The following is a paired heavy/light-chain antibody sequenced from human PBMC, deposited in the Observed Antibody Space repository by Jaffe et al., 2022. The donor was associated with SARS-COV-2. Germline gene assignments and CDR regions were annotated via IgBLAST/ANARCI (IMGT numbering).Light chain of an antibody. J-gene: IGKJ5*01. CDR2: GAS. CDR1: QSVSSN. Sequence: EIVMTQSPATLSVSPGERATLSCRASQSVSSNLAWYQQKPGQAPRLLIYGASTRATGIPARFSGSGSGTEFTLTISSLQSEDFAVYYCQQYNNWPLITFGQGTRLEIK. V-gene: IGKV3-15*01. CDR3: QQYNNWPLIT.
Heavy chain of an antibody. CDR3: ASNHGSGNHVVSYYYYGMDV. V-gene: IGHV1-69*02. CDR1: GGTFSSYT. D-gene: IGHD3-10*01. CDR2: IIPILGIA. J-gene: IGHJ6*02. Sequence: QVQLVQSGAEVKKPGSSVKVSCKASGGTFSSYTISWVRQAPGQGLEWMGRIIPILGIANYAQKFQGRVTITADKSTSTAYMELSSLRSEDTAVYYCASNHGSGNHVVSYYYYGMDVWGQGTTVTVSS.